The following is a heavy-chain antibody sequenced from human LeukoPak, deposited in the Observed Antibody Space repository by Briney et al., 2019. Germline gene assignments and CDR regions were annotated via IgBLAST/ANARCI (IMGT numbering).Heavy chain of an antibody. D-gene: IGHD6-13*01. CDR2: ISGSGGSA. V-gene: IGHV3-23*01. CDR3: AKNNGVGYSSSWAYYYDMDV. Sequence: PGGSLRLSCAASGFTFSSYAMSWVRQAPGKGLEWVSAISGSGGSAYYADSVKGRFTISRDNSKNTLYLQMNSLRAEDTAVYYCAKNNGVGYSSSWAYYYDMDVWGQGTTVTVSS. CDR1: GFTFSSYA. J-gene: IGHJ6*02.